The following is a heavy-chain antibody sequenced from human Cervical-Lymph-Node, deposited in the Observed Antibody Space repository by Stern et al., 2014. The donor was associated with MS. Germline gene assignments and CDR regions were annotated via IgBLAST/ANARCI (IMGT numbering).Heavy chain of an antibody. Sequence: QLQLQESGPGLVKPSQTLSLTCIVSGGSISSVGYYWSWIRQHPGKGLEWIGYIFYSGSHYYIPSIESRVTISGDTSKNQFSLKLLSVTAADTAVYYCARGGERYIYYYGMDGWGQGTTVTVSS. CDR3: ARGGERYIYYYGMDG. J-gene: IGHJ6*02. CDR1: GGSISSVGYY. CDR2: IFYSGSH. D-gene: IGHD3-16*01. V-gene: IGHV4-31*03.